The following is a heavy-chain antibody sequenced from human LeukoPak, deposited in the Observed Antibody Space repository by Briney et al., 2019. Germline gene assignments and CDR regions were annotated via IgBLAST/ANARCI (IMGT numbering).Heavy chain of an antibody. CDR3: ASLRDTVTNEILDY. V-gene: IGHV1-69*06. J-gene: IGHJ4*02. D-gene: IGHD4-11*01. CDR1: GGTFSSYA. CDR2: IIPIFGTA. Sequence: GASVKVSCKASGGTFSSYAISWVRQAPGQGLEWMGGIIPIFGTANYAQKFQGRVTITADKSTSTAYMELSSLRSEDTAVYYCASLRDTVTNEILDYWGQGTLVTVSS.